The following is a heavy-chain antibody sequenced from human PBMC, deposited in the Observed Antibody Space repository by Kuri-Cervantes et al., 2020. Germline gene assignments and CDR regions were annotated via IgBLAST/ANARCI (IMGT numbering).Heavy chain of an antibody. J-gene: IGHJ6*03. CDR2: ISAYNGNT. D-gene: IGHD1-14*01. V-gene: IGHV1-18*01. CDR3: ARDVGGGITGTTAYYYYYYYMDV. Sequence: ASVKVSCKASGYTFTSYGISWVRQAPGQGLEWMGWISAYNGNTNYAQKLQGRVTMTTDTSTSTAYMELRSLRSEDTAVYYCARDVGGGITGTTAYYYYYYYMDVWGKGTTVTVSS. CDR1: GYTFTSYG.